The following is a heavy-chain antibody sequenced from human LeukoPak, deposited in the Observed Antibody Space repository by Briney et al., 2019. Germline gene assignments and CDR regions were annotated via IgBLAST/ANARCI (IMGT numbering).Heavy chain of an antibody. CDR2: ISYDGSNK. V-gene: IGHV3-30*18. J-gene: IGHJ6*02. D-gene: IGHD3-9*01. CDR1: GFTFSSYG. CDR3: AKDSNPPRYFDWFRYYYGMDV. Sequence: QAGGSLRLSCAASGFTFSSYGMHWVRQAPGKGLEWVAVISYDGSNKYYADSVEGRFTISRDNSKNTLYLQMNSLRAEDTAVYYCAKDSNPPRYFDWFRYYYGMDVWGQGTTVTVSS.